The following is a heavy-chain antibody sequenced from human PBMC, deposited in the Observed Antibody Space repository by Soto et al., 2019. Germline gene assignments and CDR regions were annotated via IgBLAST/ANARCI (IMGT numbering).Heavy chain of an antibody. D-gene: IGHD3-3*01. CDR1: GYTFPSYY. CDR2: INPSGGST. V-gene: IGHV1-46*01. CDR3: ASSVWSGYPHLGYYYYGMDV. Sequence: ASVKVSCKASGYTFPSYYMHWVRQAPGQGLEWMGIINPSGGSTSYAQKFQGRVTMTRDTSTSTVYMELSSLRSEDTAVYYCASSVWSGYPHLGYYYYGMDVWGQGTTVTVSS. J-gene: IGHJ6*02.